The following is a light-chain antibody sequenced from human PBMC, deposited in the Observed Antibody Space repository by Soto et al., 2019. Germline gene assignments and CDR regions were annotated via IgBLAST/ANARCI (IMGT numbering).Light chain of an antibody. CDR1: SGHSSYA. J-gene: IGLJ1*01. Sequence: QLVLTQSPSASASLGASVKLTCTLSSGHSSYAIAWHQKQPGKGPRYLMDLNNDGSHTKGDGIPDRFSGSSSGADRYLIISSLQSEDEADYYCSSYAGSYTYVFGTGTKLTVL. CDR2: LNNDGSH. V-gene: IGLV4-69*01. CDR3: SSYAGSYTYV.